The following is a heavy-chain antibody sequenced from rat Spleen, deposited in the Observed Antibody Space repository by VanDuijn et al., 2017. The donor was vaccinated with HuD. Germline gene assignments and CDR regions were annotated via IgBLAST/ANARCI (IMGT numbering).Heavy chain of an antibody. Sequence: EVQLVESGGGLVQPGRSLKLSCAASGFTFSDYYMAWVRQAPTKGLEWVASISYDGGSTYYRDSVKGRFTISRDNAQSTLYLQMNSLRSEDTATYYCTRAIATISWFAYWGQGSLVTVSS. CDR1: GFTFSDYY. V-gene: IGHV5-20*01. CDR3: TRAIATISWFAY. CDR2: ISYDGGST. J-gene: IGHJ3*01. D-gene: IGHD1-2*01.